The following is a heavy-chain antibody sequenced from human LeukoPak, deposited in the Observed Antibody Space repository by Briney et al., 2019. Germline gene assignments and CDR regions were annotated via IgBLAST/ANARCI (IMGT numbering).Heavy chain of an antibody. D-gene: IGHD3-10*01. CDR3: ARGLHYYGSGSPIDY. V-gene: IGHV3-21*01. J-gene: IGHJ4*02. Sequence: GGSLRLSCAASGFTFSSYSMNWVRQAPGKGLEWVSSISSSSSYIYYADSVKGRFTISRDNAKNSLYLQMNSLRAEDTAVYYCARGLHYYGSGSPIDYWGQGTLVTVSS. CDR2: ISSSSSYI. CDR1: GFTFSSYS.